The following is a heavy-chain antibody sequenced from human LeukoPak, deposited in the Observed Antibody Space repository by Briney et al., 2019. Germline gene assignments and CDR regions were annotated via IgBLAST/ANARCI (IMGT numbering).Heavy chain of an antibody. D-gene: IGHD3-10*01. Sequence: SETLSLTCTVSGGSISSYYWSWIRQPPGKGLEWIGYIYYSGSTNYNPSLKSRVTISVDTSKNQFSLKLSSVTAADTAVYYCARAHQSERVLWFGELIFDYWGQGTLVTVSS. V-gene: IGHV4-59*01. CDR1: GGSISSYY. J-gene: IGHJ4*02. CDR2: IYYSGST. CDR3: ARAHQSERVLWFGELIFDY.